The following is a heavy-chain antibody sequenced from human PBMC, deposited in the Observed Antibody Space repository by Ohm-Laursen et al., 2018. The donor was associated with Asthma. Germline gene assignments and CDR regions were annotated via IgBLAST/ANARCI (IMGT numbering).Heavy chain of an antibody. CDR1: GYTFTGYY. Sequence: SVKVSCKASGYTFTGYYMHWVRQAPGQGLEWMGWINPNSGGTNYAQKFQGWVTMTRDTSISTAYMELSRLRSDDTAVYYCARGIAVTENDAFDIWGQGTMVTVSS. CDR2: INPNSGGT. D-gene: IGHD6-19*01. V-gene: IGHV1-2*04. J-gene: IGHJ3*02. CDR3: ARGIAVTENDAFDI.